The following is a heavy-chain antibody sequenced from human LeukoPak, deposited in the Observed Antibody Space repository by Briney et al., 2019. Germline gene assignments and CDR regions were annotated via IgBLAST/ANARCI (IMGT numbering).Heavy chain of an antibody. V-gene: IGHV4-59*01. J-gene: IGHJ4*02. D-gene: IGHD5-18*01. Sequence: ASETLSLTCTVSGGSISSYYWSWIRQPPGKGLEWIGYIYYSGSTNYNPSLKGRVTISVDTSKNQFSLKLSSVTAADTAVYYCATGGSEYSYGYLGFDYWGQGTLVTVSS. CDR2: IYYSGST. CDR1: GGSISSYY. CDR3: ATGGSEYSYGYLGFDY.